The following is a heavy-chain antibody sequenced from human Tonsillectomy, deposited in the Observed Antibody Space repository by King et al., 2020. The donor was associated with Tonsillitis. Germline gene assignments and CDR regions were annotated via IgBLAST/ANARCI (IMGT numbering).Heavy chain of an antibody. D-gene: IGHD3-10*02. V-gene: IGHV3-23*04. CDR1: GFTFSSYA. Sequence: QLVQSGGGLVQPGGSLRLSCEVSGFTFSSYAMSWVRQAPGRGLEWVATITGSGGGTYYADSVKGRFTISRDNSKNTLYLEMNSLRAEDTAVYYCAKGGLLGLSCSSVAGMNLDYWGQGTLVTVSS. J-gene: IGHJ4*02. CDR2: ITGSGGGT. CDR3: AKGGLLGLSCSSVAGMNLDY.